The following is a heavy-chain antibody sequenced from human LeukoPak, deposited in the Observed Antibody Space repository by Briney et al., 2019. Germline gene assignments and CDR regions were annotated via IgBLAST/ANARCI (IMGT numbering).Heavy chain of an antibody. V-gene: IGHV1-2*02. Sequence: ASVSVSYKASGYMFTDEYMHGARHAPGQGREFMGWINPDSGFTNYAQKFKGRVTMTRDTSISTAFLEVRSLTSDDTAVYDCAPTAEAYTSWWKVWGQGTLVTVSS. J-gene: IGHJ4*02. CDR2: INPDSGFT. D-gene: IGHD3-16*01. CDR1: GYMFTDEY. CDR3: APTAEAYTSWWKV.